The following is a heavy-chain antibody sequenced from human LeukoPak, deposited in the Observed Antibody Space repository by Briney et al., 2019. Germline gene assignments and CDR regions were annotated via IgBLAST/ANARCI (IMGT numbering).Heavy chain of an antibody. D-gene: IGHD5-24*01. CDR1: GYTFTNYA. CDR3: AIRDGHTDH. J-gene: IGHJ4*02. CDR2: INPANGYT. Sequence: ASVKVSCKTSGYTFTNYAMHWVRQAPGQTIQWLAWINPANGYTRYSQHFQDRVTVHSDTSADTAYMELSSLRSEDKAIYYCAIRDGHTDHWGQGTLVTVSS. V-gene: IGHV1-3*03.